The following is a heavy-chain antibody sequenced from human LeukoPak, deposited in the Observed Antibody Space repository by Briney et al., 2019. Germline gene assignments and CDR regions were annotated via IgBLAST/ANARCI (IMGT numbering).Heavy chain of an antibody. J-gene: IGHJ6*03. D-gene: IGHD3-22*01. Sequence: GGSLRLSCAASGFTFSSCWMSWVRQAPGKGLECVANIKEDGSEKDYVDSVKGRFTISRDNAKNSLYLQMNSLRVEDTAVYYCARADSSRRWDYYYYYMDVWGKGTTVTVSS. V-gene: IGHV3-7*03. CDR1: GFTFSSCW. CDR3: ARADSSRRWDYYYYYMDV. CDR2: IKEDGSEK.